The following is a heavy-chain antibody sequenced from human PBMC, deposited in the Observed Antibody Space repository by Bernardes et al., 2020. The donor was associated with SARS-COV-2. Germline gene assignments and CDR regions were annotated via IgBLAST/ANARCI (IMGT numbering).Heavy chain of an antibody. J-gene: IGHJ4*02. Sequence: GGSLRLSCTTSGFSVTSNYMSWVRQAPGKGLQWVSVIYSGGSGVTIYYADSVKGRFTISTDNSRSTLFLQMKSLRAEDTAVYYCARGTRYFDWLQDSWGQGTLVT. CDR3: ARGTRYFDWLQDS. D-gene: IGHD3-9*01. CDR2: IYSGGSGVTI. V-gene: IGHV3-66*01. CDR1: GFSVTSNY.